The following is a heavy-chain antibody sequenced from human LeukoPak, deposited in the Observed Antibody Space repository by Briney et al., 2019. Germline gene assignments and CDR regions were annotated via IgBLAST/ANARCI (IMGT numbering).Heavy chain of an antibody. V-gene: IGHV4-34*01. Sequence: SVTLSLTCAVYGGSLSGYYWTWIRQTPGKGLEWNGEINYSGSTNYNRALKSRVTISADKSKKQFPLRLRSVAAADNACFYCGGRVTAYCRGGNCYSDKYFDDWGQGTQVTVSS. J-gene: IGHJ4*02. D-gene: IGHD2-15*01. CDR1: GGSLSGYY. CDR3: GGRVTAYCRGGNCYSDKYFDD. CDR2: INYSGST.